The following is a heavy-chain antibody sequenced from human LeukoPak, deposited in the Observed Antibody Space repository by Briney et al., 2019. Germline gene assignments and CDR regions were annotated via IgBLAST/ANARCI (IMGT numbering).Heavy chain of an antibody. D-gene: IGHD3-22*01. CDR1: GFTFSSYW. J-gene: IGHJ5*02. Sequence: GGSLRLSCAAPGFTFSSYWMHWVRQAPGKGLVWVSRINTDGSSTSYADSVKGRFTISRDNAKNTLYLQMNSLRAEDTAVYYCARDPGYYDSAKNWFDPWGQGTLVTVSS. V-gene: IGHV3-74*01. CDR2: INTDGSST. CDR3: ARDPGYYDSAKNWFDP.